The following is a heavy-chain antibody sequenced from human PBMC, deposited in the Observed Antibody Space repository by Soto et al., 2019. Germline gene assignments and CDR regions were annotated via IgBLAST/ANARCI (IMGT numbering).Heavy chain of an antibody. CDR3: ARLGSGIDY. CDR2: IYYSGST. V-gene: IGHV4-61*01. J-gene: IGHJ4*02. CDR1: GGSVSSGSYY. D-gene: IGHD2-15*01. Sequence: QVQLQESGPGLVKPPETLSLTCTVSGGSVSSGSYYWSWIRQPPGKGLEWIGYIYYSGSTNYNPSLKSRVTISVDTSKNQFSLKLSSVTAADTAVYYCARLGSGIDYWGQGTLVTVSS.